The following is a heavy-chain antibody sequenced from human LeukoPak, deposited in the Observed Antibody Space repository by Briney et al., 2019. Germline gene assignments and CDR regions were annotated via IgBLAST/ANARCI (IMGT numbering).Heavy chain of an antibody. Sequence: SETLPLTCTVSGGSISSGDYYWSWIRQPPGKGLEWIGYIYYSGSTYYNPSLKSRVTISVDTSKNQFSLKLSSVTAADTAVYYCARVVVAATIFARSYYFDYWGQGTLVTVSS. CDR1: GGSISSGDYY. D-gene: IGHD2-15*01. CDR3: ARVVVAATIFARSYYFDY. CDR2: IYYSGST. V-gene: IGHV4-30-4*01. J-gene: IGHJ4*02.